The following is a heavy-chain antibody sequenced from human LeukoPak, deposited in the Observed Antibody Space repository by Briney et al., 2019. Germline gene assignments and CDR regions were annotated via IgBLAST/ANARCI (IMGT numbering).Heavy chain of an antibody. V-gene: IGHV1-69*04. CDR1: GGTFSSYA. CDR2: IIPILGIA. Sequence: SVKVSCKASGGTFSSYAISWVRQAPGQGLEWMGRIIPILGIANYAQKFQGRVTITADKSTSTAYMELSSLRSEDTAVYYCASTGPGDTGYFDYWGQGTLVTVS. CDR3: ASTGPGDTGYFDY. D-gene: IGHD7-27*01. J-gene: IGHJ4*02.